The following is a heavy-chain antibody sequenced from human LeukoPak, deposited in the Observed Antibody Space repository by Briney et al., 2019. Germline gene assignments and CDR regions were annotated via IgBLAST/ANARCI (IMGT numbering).Heavy chain of an antibody. CDR3: ARRILYDMDV. V-gene: IGHV1-8*01. J-gene: IGHJ6*02. CDR2: MNPNSGNT. CDR1: GYTFTSYD. D-gene: IGHD2/OR15-2a*01. Sequence: ASVKVSCKASGYTFTSYDINWVRQATGQGLEWMGWMNPNSGNTGYPQKFQGRVTMTRNTSISTAYMELSSLRSEDTTVYYCARRILYDMDVWGQGTTVTVSS.